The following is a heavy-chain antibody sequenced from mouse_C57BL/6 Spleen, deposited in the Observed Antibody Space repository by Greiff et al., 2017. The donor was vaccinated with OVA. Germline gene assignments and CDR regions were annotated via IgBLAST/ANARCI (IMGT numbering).Heavy chain of an antibody. V-gene: IGHV1-52*01. CDR3: AREGAAQAWFAY. J-gene: IGHJ3*01. CDR2: IDPSDSET. D-gene: IGHD3-2*02. Sequence: QVHVKQPGAELVRPGSSVKLSCKASGYTFTSYWMHWVKQRPIQGLEWIGNIDPSDSETHYNQKFKDKATLTVDKSSSTAYMQLSSLTSEDSAVYYCAREGAAQAWFAYWGQGTLVTVSA. CDR1: GYTFTSYW.